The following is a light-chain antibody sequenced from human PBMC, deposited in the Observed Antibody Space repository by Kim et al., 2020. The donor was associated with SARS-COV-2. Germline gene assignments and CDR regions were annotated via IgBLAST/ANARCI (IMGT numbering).Light chain of an antibody. Sequence: GQSITISCTGTSSDIGGYNYVSWYQQYPGKAPKLIIYDVNKWPSGFSNRFSGSKSGNTASLIISGLQAEDEADYYCSSYTSSFTWVFGGGTKLTVL. CDR2: DVN. V-gene: IGLV2-14*03. CDR3: SSYTSSFTWV. J-gene: IGLJ3*02. CDR1: SSDIGGYNY.